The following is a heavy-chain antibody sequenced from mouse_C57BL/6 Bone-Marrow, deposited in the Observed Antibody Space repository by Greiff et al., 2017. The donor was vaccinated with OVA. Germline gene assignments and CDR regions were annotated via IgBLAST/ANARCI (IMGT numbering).Heavy chain of an antibody. Sequence: VQLQQSGAELVRPGPSVTLSCKASGYTFTDYEMHWVKQTPVHGLEWIGAIDPETGGTAYNQKFKGQAILTADKSSSTAYMELRSLTSEDSAVYYCTRGYSNYYAMDYWGQGTSVTVSS. CDR3: TRGYSNYYAMDY. CDR2: IDPETGGT. V-gene: IGHV1-15*01. CDR1: GYTFTDYE. J-gene: IGHJ4*01. D-gene: IGHD2-5*01.